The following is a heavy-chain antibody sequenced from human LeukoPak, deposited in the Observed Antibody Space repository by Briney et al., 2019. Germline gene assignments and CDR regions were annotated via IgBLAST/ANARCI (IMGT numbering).Heavy chain of an antibody. CDR2: MYSTGST. CDR1: GASISNYY. CDR3: ARTRSYYMDV. V-gene: IGHV4-4*07. D-gene: IGHD6-19*01. J-gene: IGHJ6*03. Sequence: SETLSLTCTVSGASISNYYWTWIRQPAGKGLEWIGRMYSTGSTIYNPSLKSRVTMSVDTSKNQFSLTLSSVTAANTAVYYCARTRSYYMDVWAKGTTVTVSS.